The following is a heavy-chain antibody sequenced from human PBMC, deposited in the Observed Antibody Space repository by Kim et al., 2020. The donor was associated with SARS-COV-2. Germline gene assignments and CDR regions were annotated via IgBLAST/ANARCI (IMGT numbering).Heavy chain of an antibody. J-gene: IGHJ4*02. V-gene: IGHV3-30-3*01. D-gene: IGHD1-26*01. CDR2: SNQ. Sequence: SNQHYAEAVKGRFTISRDNSQNTLDLQMNSLRGEDTAVYHCAGGGNYIFEYWGQGTLVAVSS. CDR3: AGGGNYIFEY.